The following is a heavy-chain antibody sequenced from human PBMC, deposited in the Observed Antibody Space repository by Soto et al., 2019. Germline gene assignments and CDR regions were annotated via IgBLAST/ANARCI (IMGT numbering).Heavy chain of an antibody. CDR3: ARDVDADFRTDFDY. J-gene: IGHJ4*02. D-gene: IGHD4-17*01. V-gene: IGHV3-11*01. CDR2: ISGNGEII. CDR1: GFIFRYWF. Sequence: GGSLRLSCAASGFIFRYWFMSWIRQAPGKGLEWISYISGNGEIIQYAASARGRFTISRDNAENSVYLEMDSLRAEDTALYYCARDVDADFRTDFDYWGRGTLVTVSS.